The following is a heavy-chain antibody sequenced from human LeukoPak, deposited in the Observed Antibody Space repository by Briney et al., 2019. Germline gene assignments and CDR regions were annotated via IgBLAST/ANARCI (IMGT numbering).Heavy chain of an antibody. Sequence: PGRSLRLSCAASGFTFSSYGMHWVRQAPGKGLEWVAVISYDGSNKYYADSVKGRFTISRDNSKNTLYLQMNSLRAEDTAVYYCAKFERSAIDYWGQGTLVTVSS. CDR3: AKFERSAIDY. CDR1: GFTFSSYG. D-gene: IGHD2-2*02. J-gene: IGHJ4*02. CDR2: ISYDGSNK. V-gene: IGHV3-30*18.